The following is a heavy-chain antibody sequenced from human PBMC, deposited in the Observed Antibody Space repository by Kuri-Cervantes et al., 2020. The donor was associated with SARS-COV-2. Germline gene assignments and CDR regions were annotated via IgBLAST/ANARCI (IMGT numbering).Heavy chain of an antibody. D-gene: IGHD3-3*01. CDR1: GGSISSGSYY. CDR2: IYTSGST. Sequence: SETLSLTCTVSGGSISSGSYYWSWIRQPAGKGLEWIGYIYTSGSTNYNPSLKSRVTISVDTSKNQFSLKLTSVTAADTAVYYCARGGRGHFDFLSGYPPPMYLDVWDKGTTVTVSS. J-gene: IGHJ6*04. V-gene: IGHV4-61*09. CDR3: ARGGRGHFDFLSGYPPPMYLDV.